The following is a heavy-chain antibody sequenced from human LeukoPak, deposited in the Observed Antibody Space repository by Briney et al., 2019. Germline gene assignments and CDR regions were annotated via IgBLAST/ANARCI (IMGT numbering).Heavy chain of an antibody. J-gene: IGHJ5*02. CDR3: SQGLLS. Sequence: QTGGSLRLSCAASGFIFSISDMHWVRQAPGKGLQWVAFISYDGSKKHCADSVQGRCTISRDNSKNTLSLQLNSLRPDDTAVFYCSQGLLSWGQGTLLTVAA. CDR1: GFIFSISD. V-gene: IGHV3-30*02. CDR2: ISYDGSKK.